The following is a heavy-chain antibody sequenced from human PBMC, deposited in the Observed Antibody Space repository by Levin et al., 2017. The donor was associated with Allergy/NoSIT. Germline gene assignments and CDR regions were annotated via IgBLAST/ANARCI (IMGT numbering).Heavy chain of an antibody. CDR3: GRLGPESYGDYEWWFDP. D-gene: IGHD4-17*01. V-gene: IGHV3-53*01. Sequence: GGSLRLSCAASGFTVSSNYMSWVRQAPGKGLEWVSVIYSGGSTYYADSVKGRFTISRDNSKNTLYLQMNSLRAEDTAVYYCGRLGPESYGDYEWWFDPWGQGTLVTVSS. CDR2: IYSGGST. CDR1: GFTVSSNY. J-gene: IGHJ5*02.